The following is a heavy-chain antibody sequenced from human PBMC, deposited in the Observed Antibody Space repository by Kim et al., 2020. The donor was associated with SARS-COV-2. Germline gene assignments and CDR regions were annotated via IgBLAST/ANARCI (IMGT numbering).Heavy chain of an antibody. CDR2: ISYDGSNK. CDR1: GFTFSNYA. J-gene: IGHJ6*02. D-gene: IGHD4-4*01. CDR3: AKDKDLVTSYYYVMDV. V-gene: IGHV3-30*18. Sequence: GGSLRLSCAASGFTFSNYAILWVRQAPGQGLEWVVVISYDGSNKYYADSVKGRFTISRDNSKNTLYLQMNSLRAEDTAVYYCAKDKDLVTSYYYVMDVWAQGPTVTVSS.